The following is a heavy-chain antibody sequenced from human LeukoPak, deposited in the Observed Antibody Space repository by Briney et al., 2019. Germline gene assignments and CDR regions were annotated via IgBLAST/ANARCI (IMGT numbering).Heavy chain of an antibody. CDR1: GGSFSGYY. Sequence: SETLSLTCAVYGGSFSGYYWSWNRQPPGKGLEWIGEINHSGSTNYNPSLKSRVTISVDTSKNQFSLKLSSVTAADTAVYYCARSDQLLPFDYWGQGTLVTFSS. CDR2: INHSGST. D-gene: IGHD2-2*01. CDR3: ARSDQLLPFDY. V-gene: IGHV4-34*01. J-gene: IGHJ4*02.